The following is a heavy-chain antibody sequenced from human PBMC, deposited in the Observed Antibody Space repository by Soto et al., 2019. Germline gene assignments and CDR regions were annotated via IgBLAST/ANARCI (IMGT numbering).Heavy chain of an antibody. CDR3: ARENYDFWSGYYLDY. CDR2: IKSDGTVT. CDR1: GITFSTYR. Sequence: EVQLVESGGGLVQPGGSLRLSCVVSGITFSTYRMHWVRQAPGXGLVXVSHIKSDGTVTHYTDSVRGRFIISRDNAKNTLFLQMNSLRAEDTAVYYCARENYDFWSGYYLDYWGQGTLVTVSS. J-gene: IGHJ4*02. D-gene: IGHD3-3*01. V-gene: IGHV3-74*01.